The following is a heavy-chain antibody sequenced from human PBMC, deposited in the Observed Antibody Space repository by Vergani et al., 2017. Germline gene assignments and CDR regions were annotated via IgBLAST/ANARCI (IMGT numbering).Heavy chain of an antibody. D-gene: IGHD3-10*01. V-gene: IGHV3-49*03. CDR2: IRSKAHGQAT. J-gene: IGHJ3*02. CDR1: GFTFGYYA. CDR3: VRDQVTMLRGSDALDI. Sequence: EVQLVESGGDLVQPGRSLRLSCTASGFTFGYYAMDWFRQAPGQGLEWGGGIRSKAHGQATIYAASVKGRFTISRDDSKSIAYLQMNNLQTEDTAMYYCVRDQVTMLRGSDALDIWGQGTMVTVSS.